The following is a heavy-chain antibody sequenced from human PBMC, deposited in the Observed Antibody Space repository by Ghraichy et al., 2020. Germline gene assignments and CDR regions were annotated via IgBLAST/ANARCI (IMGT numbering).Heavy chain of an antibody. CDR1: GGSINGFA. J-gene: IGHJ4*02. V-gene: IGHV4-4*07. CDR3: ARVDVSKNFPHY. D-gene: IGHD2-2*03. CDR2: VYVSGIT. Sequence: SETLSLTCTVSGGSINGFAWSWIRQPARRGLEWIGRVYVSGITIYNPSVKSRATVSLDTSKNQFSLKLKSVTAADTAVYYCARVDVSKNFPHYWGQGTLVT.